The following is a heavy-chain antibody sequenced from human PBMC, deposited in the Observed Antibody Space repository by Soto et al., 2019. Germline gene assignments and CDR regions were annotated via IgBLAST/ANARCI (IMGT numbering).Heavy chain of an antibody. D-gene: IGHD2-2*01. CDR2: IWHDGSGT. V-gene: IGHV3-33*01. Sequence: QVKLVESGGGVVQPGRSLRLSCAASGFVFTTYGMHWVRQAPGKGLEWVGVIWHDGSGTYYADALKGRFTISRDNSKNTLFLQMDSLTVEDTAVYYCVRDPLALPNRVRAGYFNLWGRGTQVSVSS. CDR3: VRDPLALPNRVRAGYFNL. J-gene: IGHJ2*01. CDR1: GFVFTTYG.